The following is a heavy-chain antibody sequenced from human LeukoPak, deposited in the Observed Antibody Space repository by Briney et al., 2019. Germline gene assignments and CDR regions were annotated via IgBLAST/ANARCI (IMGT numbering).Heavy chain of an antibody. D-gene: IGHD4-17*01. CDR1: GYTFVSHG. J-gene: IGHJ4*02. V-gene: IGHV1-18*01. CDR2: ISDYNGNT. CDR3: ARLGYGDYYLGY. Sequence: ASVKVSCKASGYTFVSHGISWVRQAPGQGLECMGWISDYNGNTKYVQKFQGRVTMTTDTSTNTAYMVLRSLRSDDTAVYFCARLGYGDYYLGYWGQGTLVTVSS.